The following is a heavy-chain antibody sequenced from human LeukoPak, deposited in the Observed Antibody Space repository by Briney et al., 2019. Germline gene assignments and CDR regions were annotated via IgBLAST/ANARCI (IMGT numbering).Heavy chain of an antibody. CDR2: ISSSSSHI. CDR3: ARSLRGAYYFYMDV. J-gene: IGHJ6*03. V-gene: IGHV3-21*01. CDR1: GFTFSSYS. D-gene: IGHD3-10*01. Sequence: GGSLRLSCAASGFTFSSYSMNWVRQAPGKGLEWVSSISSSSSHIYYADSVKGRFTISRDNAKNSLYLQMNSLRAEDTAVYYCARSLRGAYYFYMDVWGKGTTVTVSS.